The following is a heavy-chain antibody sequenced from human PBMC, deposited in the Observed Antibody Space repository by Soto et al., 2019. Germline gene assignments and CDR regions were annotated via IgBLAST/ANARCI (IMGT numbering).Heavy chain of an antibody. V-gene: IGHV4-39*01. D-gene: IGHD6-19*01. CDR2: IYYTGNT. J-gene: IGHJ4*02. CDR3: ARVRRTGWPYYIDY. CDR1: TSSCHY. Sequence: TSSCHYHDKKRQPPGKGLEWIGSIYYTGNTYYNPSLKSQFTISVDTSRNQFSLKLSSVTAADTAVYYCARVRRTGWPYYIDYWGQGALFNVSS.